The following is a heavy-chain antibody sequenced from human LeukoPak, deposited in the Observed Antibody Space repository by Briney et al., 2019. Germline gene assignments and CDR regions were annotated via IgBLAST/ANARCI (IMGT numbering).Heavy chain of an antibody. Sequence: GGSLRLSCAASGFTFSNAWMSWVRQAPGKGLEWVGRIKSKTDGGTTDYAAPVKGRFTISRDDSKNTLYLQMNSLKTEDTAVYYCTTDFPRYCSSTSCYTPYYYYYMDVWGKGTTVTVSS. V-gene: IGHV3-15*01. CDR3: TTDFPRYCSSTSCYTPYYYYYMDV. J-gene: IGHJ6*03. CDR1: GFTFSNAW. CDR2: IKSKTDGGTT. D-gene: IGHD2-2*02.